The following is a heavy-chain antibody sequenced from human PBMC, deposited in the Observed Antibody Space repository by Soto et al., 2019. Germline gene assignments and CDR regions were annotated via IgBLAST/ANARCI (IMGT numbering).Heavy chain of an antibody. D-gene: IGHD4-17*01. CDR1: GDSVSNNTTG. J-gene: IGHJ3*02. Sequence: QTLSLTCAISGDSVSNNTTGWNWTRQSPSRGLEWLGRTYYRSKWYNDYAVSVKSRIIINPDTSKNQFSLQLSSVTPEDTAVYYCARERYGDYGRGTFDIWGQGTMVTVSS. CDR2: TYYRSKWYN. CDR3: ARERYGDYGRGTFDI. V-gene: IGHV6-1*01.